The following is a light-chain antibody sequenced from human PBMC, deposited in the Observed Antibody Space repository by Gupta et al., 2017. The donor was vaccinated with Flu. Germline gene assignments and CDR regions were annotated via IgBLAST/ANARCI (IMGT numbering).Light chain of an antibody. CDR2: GAS. J-gene: IGKJ5*01. CDR3: QHDNNWLR. CDR1: QSVSSN. Sequence: EIVMTQSPATLSVSPGERATLSCRASQSVSSNLAWYQQKPGQAPRLLIYGASTRATGIPDRFSGSGSGTEFTLTISSLQSEDFAVYYCQHDNNWLRFGQGTRMEIK. V-gene: IGKV3D-15*01.